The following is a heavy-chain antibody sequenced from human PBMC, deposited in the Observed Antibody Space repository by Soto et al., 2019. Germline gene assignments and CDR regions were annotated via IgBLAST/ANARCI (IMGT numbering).Heavy chain of an antibody. CDR3: VKYTVTEDLGES. Sequence: EVQLLESGGNVVRPGGSLRLSCAASGFTFNSNAMGWVRQAPRKGLEWVAGVSRAGTYTFYADSVRGRFSISRDNSRDTVDLYMNALRGDETAVYFCVKYTVTEDLGESWGQGTLVSVSS. V-gene: IGHV3-23*01. D-gene: IGHD3-16*01. J-gene: IGHJ5*02. CDR2: VSRAGTYT. CDR1: GFTFNSNA.